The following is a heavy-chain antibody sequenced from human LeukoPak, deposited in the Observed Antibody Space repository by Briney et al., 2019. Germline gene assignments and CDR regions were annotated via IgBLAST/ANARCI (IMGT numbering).Heavy chain of an antibody. CDR3: AKRLLVRGVDPDAFDI. V-gene: IGHV3-23*01. Sequence: GGSLRLSCAASGFTFSSYAMSWVRQAPGKGLEWVSAISASGGSTYYADSVKGRFTIPRDTSKNTPYLQMNSLRDEDTAVYYGAKRLLVRGVDPDAFDIWGQGTMVTVSS. CDR1: GFTFSSYA. D-gene: IGHD3-10*01. J-gene: IGHJ3*02. CDR2: ISASGGST.